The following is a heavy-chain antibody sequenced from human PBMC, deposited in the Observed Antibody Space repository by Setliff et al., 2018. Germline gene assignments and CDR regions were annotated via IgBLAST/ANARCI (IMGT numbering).Heavy chain of an antibody. CDR2: IFYSDTA. CDR1: GGSIGPHY. CDR3: ARDRSTVIRGVTSFFYYYMDV. Sequence: KPSETLSLTCTVSGGSIGPHYWSWIRQAPGKGLEWIGHIFYSDTAKYNPSLESRAAISVDSSKNQFPLKLRSVTAADTAVYYCARDRSTVIRGVTSFFYYYMDVWGGGTTVTVSS. V-gene: IGHV4-59*11. D-gene: IGHD3-10*01. J-gene: IGHJ6*03.